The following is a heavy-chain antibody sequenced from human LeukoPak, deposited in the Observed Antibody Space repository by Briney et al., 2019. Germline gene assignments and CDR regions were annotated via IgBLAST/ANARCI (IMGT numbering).Heavy chain of an antibody. CDR3: ARDADTASDY. D-gene: IGHD5-18*01. J-gene: IGHJ4*02. Sequence: GGSLRLSCAASGFTVSSNYMSWVRQAPGKGLEWVSSISSSSSYIYYADSVKGRFTISRDNAKNSLYLQMNSLRAEDTAVYYCARDADTASDYWGQGTLVTVSS. CDR2: ISSSSSYI. V-gene: IGHV3-21*01. CDR1: GFTVSSNY.